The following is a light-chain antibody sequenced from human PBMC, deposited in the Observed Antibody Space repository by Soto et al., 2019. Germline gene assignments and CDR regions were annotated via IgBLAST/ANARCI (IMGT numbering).Light chain of an antibody. CDR3: SSYAGSNNV. CDR2: EVS. V-gene: IGLV2-8*01. J-gene: IGLJ1*01. Sequence: ALTQPPSASGSPGQSVTISCTGTSSDVGGYNYVSWYQQHPGKAPKLMIYEVSKRPSGVPDRFSGSKSGNTASLTVSGLQAEDEADYYCSSYAGSNNVFGTGTKVTVL. CDR1: SSDVGGYNY.